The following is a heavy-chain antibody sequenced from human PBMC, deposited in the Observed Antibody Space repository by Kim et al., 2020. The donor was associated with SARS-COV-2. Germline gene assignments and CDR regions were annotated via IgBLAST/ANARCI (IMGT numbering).Heavy chain of an antibody. CDR1: GYTFTSYG. D-gene: IGHD3-10*01. J-gene: IGHJ6*02. CDR3: ARAVTMVQGVKIYYYYYGMDV. Sequence: ASVKVSCKASGYTFTSYGISWVRQAPGQGLEWMGWISAYNGNTNYAQKLQGRVTMTTDTSTSTAYMELRSLRSDDTAVYYCARAVTMVQGVKIYYYYYGMDVWGQGTTVTVSS. CDR2: ISAYNGNT. V-gene: IGHV1-18*01.